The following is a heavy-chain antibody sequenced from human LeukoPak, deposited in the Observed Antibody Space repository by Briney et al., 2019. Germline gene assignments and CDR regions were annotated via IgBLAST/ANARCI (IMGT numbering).Heavy chain of an antibody. J-gene: IGHJ3*01. CDR1: TGSISGRY. V-gene: IGHV4-59*11. CDR3: ANTEYSVWGSDF. CDR2: IHYTGVTGIT. Sequence: PSETLSLTCSVSTGSISGRYWSWLRLTPGKGLEWIGYIHYTGVTGITDYNPSFKGRVTISVDASKNQFFLSLTSVTSLDTAIYYCANTEYSVWGSDFWGQGTMITVSS. D-gene: IGHD3-16*01.